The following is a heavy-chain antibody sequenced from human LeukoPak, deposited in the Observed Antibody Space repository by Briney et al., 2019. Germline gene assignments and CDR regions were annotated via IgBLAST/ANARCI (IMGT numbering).Heavy chain of an antibody. D-gene: IGHD2-21*01. CDR1: GYTFTSYA. J-gene: IGHJ4*01. V-gene: IGHV1-3*01. CDR2: INAGNGNT. Sequence: ASVKVSCKASGYTFTSYAMHWVRQAPGQRLEWMGWINAGNGNTKYSQKFQGRVTITADESTSTAYMELSSLRSEDTAVYYCAKDRYSGTSAIHYESEYWGHGTLVTVSS. CDR3: AKDRYSGTSAIHYESEY.